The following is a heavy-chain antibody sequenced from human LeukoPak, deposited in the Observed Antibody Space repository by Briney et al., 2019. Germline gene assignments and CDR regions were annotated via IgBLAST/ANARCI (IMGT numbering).Heavy chain of an antibody. V-gene: IGHV4-4*07. CDR1: GGSISSYY. CDR2: IYTSGST. J-gene: IGHJ5*02. CDR3: AREPLTYYYDSSGYFDNWFDP. Sequence: SETLSLTCTVSGGSISSYYWSWIRQPAGKGLEWIGRIYTSGSTSYNPSLKSRVTMSVDTSKNQFSLKLSSVTAADTAVYYCAREPLTYYYDSSGYFDNWFDPWGQGTLVTVSS. D-gene: IGHD3-22*01.